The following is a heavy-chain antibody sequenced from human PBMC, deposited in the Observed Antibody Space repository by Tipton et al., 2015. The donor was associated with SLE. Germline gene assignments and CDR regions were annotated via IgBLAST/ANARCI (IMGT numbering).Heavy chain of an antibody. CDR3: ARDRDWNDVSMAFDI. CDR1: GGSISSGGYY. D-gene: IGHD1-1*01. J-gene: IGHJ3*02. V-gene: IGHV4-31*03. CDR2: IYYSGST. Sequence: TLSLTCTVSGGSISSGGYYWSWIRQHPGKGLEWIGYIYYSGSTYYNPSLKSRVTISVDTSKNQFSLKLSSVTAADTAVYYCARDRDWNDVSMAFDIWGQGTMVTVSS.